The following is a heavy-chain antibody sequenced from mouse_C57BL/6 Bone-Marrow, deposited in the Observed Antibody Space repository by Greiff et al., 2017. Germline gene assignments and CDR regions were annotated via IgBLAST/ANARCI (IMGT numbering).Heavy chain of an antibody. D-gene: IGHD1-1*01. CDR3: ARSITTVVDY. CDR1: GYSITSGYY. J-gene: IGHJ2*01. CDR2: ISYDGSN. V-gene: IGHV3-6*01. Sequence: EVQRVESGPGLVKPSQSLSLTCSVTGYSITSGYYWNWIRQFPGNKLEWMGYISYDGSNNYNPSLKNRISITRDTSKNQFFLKFNSVTTEDTATYYCARSITTVVDYWGQGTTLTVSS.